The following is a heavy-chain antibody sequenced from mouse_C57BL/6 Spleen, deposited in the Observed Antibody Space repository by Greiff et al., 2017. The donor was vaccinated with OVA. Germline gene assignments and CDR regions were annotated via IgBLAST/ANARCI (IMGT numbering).Heavy chain of an antibody. V-gene: IGHV2-9-1*01. J-gene: IGHJ1*03. CDR1: GFSLTSYA. Sequence: VKLVESGPGLVAPSQSLSITCTVSGFSLTSYAISWVRQPPGKGLEWLGVIWTGGGTNYNSALKSRLSISKDNSKSQVFLKMNSLQTDDTARYYCARNSYGSTLYWYFDVWGTGTTVTVSS. D-gene: IGHD1-1*01. CDR3: ARNSYGSTLYWYFDV. CDR2: IWTGGGT.